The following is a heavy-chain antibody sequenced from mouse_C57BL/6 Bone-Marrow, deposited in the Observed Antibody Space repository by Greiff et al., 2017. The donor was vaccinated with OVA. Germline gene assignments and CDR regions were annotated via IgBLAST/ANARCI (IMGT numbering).Heavy chain of an antibody. CDR2: IDPETGGT. D-gene: IGHD3-2*02. Sequence: QVQLQQSGAELVRPGASVTLSCKASGYTFTDYEMHWVKQTPVHGLEWIGAIDPETGGTAYNQKFTGKAILTADKSSSTAYMELRSLTSEDSAVYYCRQLRCYAMDYWGQGTSVTVSS. V-gene: IGHV1-15*01. J-gene: IGHJ4*01. CDR1: GYTFTDYE. CDR3: RQLRCYAMDY.